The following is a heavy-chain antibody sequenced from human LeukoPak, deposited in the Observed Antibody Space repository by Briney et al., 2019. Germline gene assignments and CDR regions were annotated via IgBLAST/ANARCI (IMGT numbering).Heavy chain of an antibody. Sequence: GGSLRLSSAASGFTFSSYAMSWVRQAPGKGLEWVSAISGSGGSTYYADSVKGRFTISRDNSKNTLYLQMNSLRAEDTAVYYCAKDRRTGYYYILTSFDYWGQGTLVTVSS. CDR2: ISGSGGST. V-gene: IGHV3-23*01. D-gene: IGHD3-9*01. J-gene: IGHJ4*02. CDR3: AKDRRTGYYYILTSFDY. CDR1: GFTFSSYA.